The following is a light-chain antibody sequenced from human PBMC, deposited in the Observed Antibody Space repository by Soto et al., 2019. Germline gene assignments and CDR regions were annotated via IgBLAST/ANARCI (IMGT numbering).Light chain of an antibody. CDR1: QNIARY. J-gene: IGKJ2*01. V-gene: IGKV1-39*01. CDR2: AAS. Sequence: DIQMTQSPSSLSASVGDRVTITCRRSQNIARYLNWYQQRPGKAPNLLISAASSLQSGVPSRFSGSGSGTDFTPTITSLQPEDFATYSCQQSYSAPFTFGQGTKLEIK. CDR3: QQSYSAPFT.